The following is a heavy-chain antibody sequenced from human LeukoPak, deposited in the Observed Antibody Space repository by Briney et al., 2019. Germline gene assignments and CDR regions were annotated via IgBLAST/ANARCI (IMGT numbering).Heavy chain of an antibody. CDR1: GYTFTGYY. CDR3: ARDGRWSRLDY. J-gene: IGHJ4*02. V-gene: IGHV1-2*02. CDR2: INPNSGGT. Sequence: GASVTVSCKASGYTFTGYYMHWVRQPPGQGLEWMGWINPNSGGTNYAEKSQGRVTMTRDTSIGTGSMELSRLRSDDTAVYYCARDGRWSRLDYWGQGTLVTASS. D-gene: IGHD2-15*01.